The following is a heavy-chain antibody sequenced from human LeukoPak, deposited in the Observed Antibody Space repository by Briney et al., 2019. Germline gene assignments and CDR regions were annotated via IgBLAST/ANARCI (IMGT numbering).Heavy chain of an antibody. D-gene: IGHD3-9*01. CDR1: GFIFRNYA. V-gene: IGHV3-23*01. CDR3: AKWGDYDILTGYYVSDF. Sequence: GASLRLSCAASGFIFRNYAMSWVRQAPGKGLQWVSAITGSGDITYYADSVKGRFTISRDNSKNTLYVEMNTLRAEDTAVSYCAKWGDYDILTGYYVSDFWGQGTLVTVSS. J-gene: IGHJ4*02. CDR2: ITGSGDIT.